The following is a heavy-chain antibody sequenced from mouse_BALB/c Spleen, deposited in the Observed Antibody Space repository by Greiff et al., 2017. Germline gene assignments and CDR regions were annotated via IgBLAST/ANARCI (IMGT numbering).Heavy chain of an antibody. J-gene: IGHJ2*01. CDR3: AIYDGYDY. D-gene: IGHD2-3*01. Sequence: EVKLMESGAELVKPGASVKLSCTASGFNIKDTYMHWVKQRPEQGLEWIGRIDPANGNTKYDPKFQGKATITADTSSNTAYLQLSSLTSEDTAVYYCAIYDGYDYWGQGTTLTVSS. CDR2: IDPANGNT. CDR1: GFNIKDTY. V-gene: IGHV14-3*02.